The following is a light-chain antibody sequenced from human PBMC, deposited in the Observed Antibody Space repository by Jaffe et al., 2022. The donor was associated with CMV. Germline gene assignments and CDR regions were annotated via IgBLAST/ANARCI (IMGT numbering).Light chain of an antibody. V-gene: IGLV2-11*01. CDR3: CSYAGNYNWV. CDR1: SNDFGSYNY. J-gene: IGLJ3*02. CDR2: DVT. Sequence: QSALTQPRSVSGSPGQSVTISCTATSNDFGSYNYVSWYQQHPGKAPKLMIYDVTKRPSGVPDRFSGSKSDNTASLTISGLQAEDEADYYCCSYAGNYNWVFGGGTKLTVL.